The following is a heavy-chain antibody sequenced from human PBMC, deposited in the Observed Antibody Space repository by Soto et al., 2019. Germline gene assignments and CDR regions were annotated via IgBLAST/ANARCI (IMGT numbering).Heavy chain of an antibody. Sequence: ASVKVSCKASGYTFTSYGISWVRQAPGQGLEWMGWISAYNGNTNYAQKLQGRVTMTTDTSTSTAYMELRSLRSDDTAVYYCARDGSGIVVVVAAKTDASDIWGQGTMVTVS. J-gene: IGHJ3*02. D-gene: IGHD2-15*01. V-gene: IGHV1-18*01. CDR1: GYTFTSYG. CDR2: ISAYNGNT. CDR3: ARDGSGIVVVVAAKTDASDI.